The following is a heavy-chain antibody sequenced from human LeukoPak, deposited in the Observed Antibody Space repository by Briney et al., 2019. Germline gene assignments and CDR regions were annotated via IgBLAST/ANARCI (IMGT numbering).Heavy chain of an antibody. J-gene: IGHJ5*02. CDR2: IYHSGST. CDR3: ARHFDGPHPEDNSRLKWFDP. V-gene: IGHV4-4*02. CDR1: GGSISSYNW. Sequence: PSGTLSLTCAVSGGSISSYNWWSWVRPPPGKGLEWIAEIYHSGSTNYNASLKSRVTISVDKSKNQLSLKLSSVTAADTAVFYCARHFDGPHPEDNSRLKWFDPWGQGTLATVSS. D-gene: IGHD1-1*01.